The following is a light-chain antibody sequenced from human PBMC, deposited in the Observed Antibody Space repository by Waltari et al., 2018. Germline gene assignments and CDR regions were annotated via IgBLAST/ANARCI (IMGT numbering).Light chain of an antibody. V-gene: IGLV2-8*01. Sequence: QSALTPPPSASGSPGQHVNISCTGTGRDGGGFNLVYSYQQRPGKAPKLLMFELNKRPSGVSSRFSGSKSANAASLTISGLQAEDEGDYYCGSYTVTNNLYVFGTGTKVTVL. CDR2: ELN. CDR1: GRDGGGFNL. J-gene: IGLJ1*01. CDR3: GSYTVTNNLYV.